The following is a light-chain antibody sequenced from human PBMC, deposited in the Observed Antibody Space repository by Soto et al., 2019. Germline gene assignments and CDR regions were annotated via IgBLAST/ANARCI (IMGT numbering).Light chain of an antibody. Sequence: EIMLTQSPGTLSLSPGERATLSCRASQSVSSSYLAWYQQKPGQAPRLLIYGASSRATGIPDRFSGSGSGTDFTLTISRLEPEDFAVYYCQQYGSSLTWTFGQGTKVE. V-gene: IGKV3-20*01. J-gene: IGKJ1*01. CDR2: GAS. CDR3: QQYGSSLTWT. CDR1: QSVSSSY.